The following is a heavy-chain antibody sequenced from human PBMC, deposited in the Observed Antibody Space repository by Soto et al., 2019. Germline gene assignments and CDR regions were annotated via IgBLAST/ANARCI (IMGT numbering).Heavy chain of an antibody. J-gene: IGHJ4*02. D-gene: IGHD5-18*01. CDR1: GGSSTSNNW. CDR3: ARDQGYSYEYYFDY. Sequence: PSETLSLTCAVSGGSSTSNNWWTWVRQPPGQGLEWIGEIYRTGSTNYNPSLKSRVTISLDKSENQFSLKVTSLTAADTAVYYCARDQGYSYEYYFDYWGQGTLVTVSS. CDR2: IYRTGST. V-gene: IGHV4-4*02.